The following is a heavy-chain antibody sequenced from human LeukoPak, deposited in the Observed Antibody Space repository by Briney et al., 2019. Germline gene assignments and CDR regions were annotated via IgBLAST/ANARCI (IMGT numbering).Heavy chain of an antibody. CDR3: AKRAIWFGESKIDY. V-gene: IGHV3-23*01. Sequence: PGGSLRLSCAASGFTFSSYAMSWVRQAPGKGLEWVSAISGSGGSTYYADSVKGRFTISRDNSKNTLYLQMDSLRAEDTAVYYCAKRAIWFGESKIDYWGQGTLVTVSS. J-gene: IGHJ4*02. CDR1: GFTFSSYA. D-gene: IGHD3-10*01. CDR2: ISGSGGST.